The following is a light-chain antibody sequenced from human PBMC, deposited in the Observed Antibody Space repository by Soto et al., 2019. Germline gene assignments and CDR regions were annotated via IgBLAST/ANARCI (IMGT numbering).Light chain of an antibody. Sequence: EIVLTQSPATLSLSPGERATLSCRASQSVSSYLGWYQQKPGQAPRLLIYDASNRAYGVPARFRGSGSGTNFTLTIASLEPDDFAVYYCQQRSNWPYLTFGGGTRV. J-gene: IGKJ4*01. CDR1: QSVSSY. CDR2: DAS. V-gene: IGKV3-11*01. CDR3: QQRSNWPYLT.